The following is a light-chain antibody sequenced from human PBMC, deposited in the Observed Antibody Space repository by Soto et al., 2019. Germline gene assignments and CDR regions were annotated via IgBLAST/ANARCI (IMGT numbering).Light chain of an antibody. Sequence: QSALTQPPSASGSPGQSVTISGTGTSSDVGAYDYVSWYQQHPGKAPKLMIYEINKRPSGVPDRFSGSKSGNTASLTVSGLQAEDEADYYCSSFACSNNFPYVVGTGTKLTVL. CDR2: EIN. J-gene: IGLJ1*01. CDR3: SSFACSNNFPYV. V-gene: IGLV2-8*01. CDR1: SSDVGAYDY.